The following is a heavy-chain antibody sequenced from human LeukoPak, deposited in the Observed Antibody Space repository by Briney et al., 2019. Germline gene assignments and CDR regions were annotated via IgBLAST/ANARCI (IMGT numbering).Heavy chain of an antibody. CDR3: ARDSPSRVLAGATTFDY. J-gene: IGHJ4*02. V-gene: IGHV1-18*01. CDR2: ISAYNGNT. Sequence: ASVKVSCKASGYTFTSYGISWVRQAPGQGLEWMGWISAYNGNTNYAQKLQGRVTMTTDTSTSTAYMELRSLRSDDTAVYYCARDSPSRVLAGATTFDYWGQGTLVTVSS. D-gene: IGHD1-26*01. CDR1: GYTFTSYG.